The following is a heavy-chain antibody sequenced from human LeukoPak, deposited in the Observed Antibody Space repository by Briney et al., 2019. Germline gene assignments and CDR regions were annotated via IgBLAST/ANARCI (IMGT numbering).Heavy chain of an antibody. J-gene: IGHJ4*02. CDR1: GGSISSYY. CDR3: ARVPDCSSTSCYTGADY. Sequence: SETLSLTCTVSGGSISSYYWSWIRQPPGKGLEWIGYIYYSGSTNYNPSLKSRVTISVDTSKNQFSLKLSSVTAADTAVYYCARVPDCSSTSCYTGADYWGQGTLVTVSS. D-gene: IGHD2-2*02. CDR2: IYYSGST. V-gene: IGHV4-59*01.